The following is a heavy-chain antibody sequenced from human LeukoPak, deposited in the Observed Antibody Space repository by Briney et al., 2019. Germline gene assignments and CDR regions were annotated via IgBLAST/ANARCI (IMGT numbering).Heavy chain of an antibody. J-gene: IGHJ3*02. CDR1: GCSLNTSATG. Sequence: ESGLTLAKPTHTLTLTYTFSGCSLNTSATGVAWIRHPSGKALAWIALTHGDDDQRYSQSMKGRLTISNDTSKNQVVLTMNSLDPLDTATYYCARRQGGGCWYYFYIWGQGTFVTVSS. CDR3: ARRQGGGCWYYFYI. CDR2: THGDDDQ. D-gene: IGHD3-16*01. V-gene: IGHV2-5*02.